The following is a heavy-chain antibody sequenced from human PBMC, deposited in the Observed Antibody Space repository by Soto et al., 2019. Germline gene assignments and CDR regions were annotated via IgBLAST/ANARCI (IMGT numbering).Heavy chain of an antibody. CDR1: GFTFSSYG. CDR3: AKVWNSSPYYYYYYGMDV. D-gene: IGHD1-7*01. CDR2: ISYDGSNK. Sequence: SLRLSCAASGFTFSSYGMHWVRQAPGKGLEWVAVISYDGSNKYYADSVKGRFTISRDNSKNTLYLQMNSRRAEDTAVYYCAKVWNSSPYYYYYYGMDVWGQGTTVTVSS. J-gene: IGHJ6*02. V-gene: IGHV3-30*18.